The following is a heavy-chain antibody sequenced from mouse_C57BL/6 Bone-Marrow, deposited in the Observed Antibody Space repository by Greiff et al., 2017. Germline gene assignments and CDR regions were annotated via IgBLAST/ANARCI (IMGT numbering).Heavy chain of an antibody. J-gene: IGHJ3*01. D-gene: IGHD1-1*01. V-gene: IGHV1-50*01. CDR3: AREEENYDGSSYFAY. Sequence: QVQLQQPGAELVKPGASVKLSCKASGYTFTSYWMQWVKQRPGQGLEWIGEIDPSDSYTNYNQKFKGKATLTVDTSSSTAYMQLSSLTSEDSAVYYCAREEENYDGSSYFAYWGQGTLVTVSA. CDR2: IDPSDSYT. CDR1: GYTFTSYW.